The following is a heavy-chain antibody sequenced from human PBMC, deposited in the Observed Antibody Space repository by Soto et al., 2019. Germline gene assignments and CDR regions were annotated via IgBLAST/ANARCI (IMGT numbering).Heavy chain of an antibody. CDR3: ARDRSSTSCYTCLPHTFDP. CDR1: GYTFTSYG. V-gene: IGHV1-3*01. D-gene: IGHD2-2*02. Sequence: ASVKVSCKASGYTFTSYGMNWVRQAPGRGLEWMGWINPGNGNTKYSQKFQGRVIIERDTSASTAYMELSSLRSEDTAVYYCARDRSSTSCYTCLPHTFDPWGQGTLVTVSS. CDR2: INPGNGNT. J-gene: IGHJ5*02.